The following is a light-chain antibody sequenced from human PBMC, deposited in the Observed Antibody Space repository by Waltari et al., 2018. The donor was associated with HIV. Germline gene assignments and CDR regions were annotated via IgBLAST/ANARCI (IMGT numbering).Light chain of an antibody. J-gene: IGLJ3*02. CDR3: ESADNSGTYWV. CDR1: ALPSQY. Sequence: SYELTQPPSVSVSPGQTAKITCSGDALPSQYAHWFQHKPGQAPLLVIYKDSQRPSGLPERFSGSHSGTTVTLTISGVQAEDEADYYCESADNSGTYWVFGGGTKLTVL. CDR2: KDS. V-gene: IGLV3-25*03.